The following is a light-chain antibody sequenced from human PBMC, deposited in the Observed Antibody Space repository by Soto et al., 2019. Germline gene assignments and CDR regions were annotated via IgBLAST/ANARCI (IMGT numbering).Light chain of an antibody. V-gene: IGLV2-14*03. CDR1: SSDVGAYNF. CDR3: STYTVSRTYV. Sequence: QSVLTQPASGSGSPGQSITISCTGTSSDVGAYNFVSWHQQHPGKAPKLMIYNVYDRPSGISYRFSGSKSGNTASLTISGLQGEEEADYYCSTYTVSRTYVFGTGTKVTVL. CDR2: NVY. J-gene: IGLJ1*01.